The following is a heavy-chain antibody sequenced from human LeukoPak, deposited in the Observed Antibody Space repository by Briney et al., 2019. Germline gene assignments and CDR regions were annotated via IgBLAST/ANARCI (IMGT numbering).Heavy chain of an antibody. CDR2: INPNNGDT. CDR3: AREASGSYYSFFLDY. D-gene: IGHD3-10*01. V-gene: IGHV1-2*02. J-gene: IGHJ4*02. CDR1: GYTFTGDY. Sequence: ASVKVSCKASGYTFTGDYVHWVRRAPGQGLEWMAWINPNNGDTNSAQKFQGRVTITRDTSISTVYMELSRLTSDDTAVYYCAREASGSYYSFFLDYWGQGTLVAVSS.